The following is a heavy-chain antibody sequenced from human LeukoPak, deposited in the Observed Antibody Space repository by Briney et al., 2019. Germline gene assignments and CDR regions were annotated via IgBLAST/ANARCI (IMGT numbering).Heavy chain of an antibody. Sequence: GGSLRLSCAASGFTFDDYAMHWVRQPPGKGLEWVSGISWNSGSIVYADSVKGRFTISRDNAKNSLYLQMNSLRAEDTAVYYCARVRDGYGYYYYYYMDVWGKGTTVTISS. J-gene: IGHJ6*03. D-gene: IGHD5-24*01. CDR2: ISWNSGSI. CDR3: ARVRDGYGYYYYYYMDV. CDR1: GFTFDDYA. V-gene: IGHV3-9*01.